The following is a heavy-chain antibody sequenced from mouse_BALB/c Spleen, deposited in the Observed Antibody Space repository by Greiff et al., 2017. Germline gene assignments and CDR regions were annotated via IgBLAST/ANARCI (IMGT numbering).Heavy chain of an antibody. CDR3: ARFITTATGFAY. CDR1: GYTFTSYW. Sequence: QVQLKQSGAELAKPGASVKMSCKASGYTFTSYWMHWVKQRPGQGLEWIGYINPSTGYTEYNQKFKDKATLTADKSSSTAYMQLSSLTSEDSAVYYCARFITTATGFAYWGQGTLVTVSA. CDR2: INPSTGYT. J-gene: IGHJ3*01. D-gene: IGHD1-2*01. V-gene: IGHV1-7*01.